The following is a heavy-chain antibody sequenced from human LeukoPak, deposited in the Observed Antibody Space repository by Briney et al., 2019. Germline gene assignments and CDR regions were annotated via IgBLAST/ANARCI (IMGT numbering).Heavy chain of an antibody. Sequence: ASVKVSCKGSGYTFTYGVGWVQQAPGQGLEWMGWINPTNGNTNYAQKLQGRVTMTTDTSTSTAYMELRSLRSDDTAVYYCARDGYFDYWGQGTLVTVSS. V-gene: IGHV1-18*01. CDR2: INPTNGNT. J-gene: IGHJ4*02. CDR3: ARDGYFDY. CDR1: GYTFTYG.